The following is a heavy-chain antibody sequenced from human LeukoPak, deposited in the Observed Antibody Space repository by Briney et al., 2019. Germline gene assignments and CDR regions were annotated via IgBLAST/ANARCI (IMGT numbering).Heavy chain of an antibody. CDR3: ARGRGVDIVATIIGY. V-gene: IGHV1-8*01. J-gene: IGHJ4*02. D-gene: IGHD5-12*01. CDR1: GYTFTSYD. Sequence: GASVKVSCKASGYTFTSYDINWVRQATGQGLEWMGWMNPNSGNTGYAQKFQGRVTMTRNTSISTAYMELGSLRSEDTAVYCCARGRGVDIVATIIGYWGQGTLVTVSS. CDR2: MNPNSGNT.